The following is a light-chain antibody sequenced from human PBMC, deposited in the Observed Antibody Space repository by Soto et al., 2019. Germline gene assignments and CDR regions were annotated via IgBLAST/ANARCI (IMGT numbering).Light chain of an antibody. V-gene: IGKV3-15*01. CDR3: QQYNNWLMLS. J-gene: IGKJ4*01. CDR1: QSVSDK. Sequence: EIMMTQSPDTLSVSPGERATISCRASQSVSDKVAWYQQTSGQPPKLLIYDTVSRAAGVSGRFSGSGSGTEFTLTISSLQSEDFAIYYCQQYNNWLMLSFGGGTKVDIK. CDR2: DTV.